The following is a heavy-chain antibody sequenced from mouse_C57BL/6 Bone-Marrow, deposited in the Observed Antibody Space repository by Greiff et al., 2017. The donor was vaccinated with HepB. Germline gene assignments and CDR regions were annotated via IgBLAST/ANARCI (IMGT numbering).Heavy chain of an antibody. Sequence: QVQLQQPGAELVMPGASVKLSCKASGYTFTSYWMHWVKQRPGQGLGWIGQIDPSDSYTNYNQKFKGKSTLTVDKSSSTAYMQINSPTSEDSAVYYCARNCVSRPAWFAYWGQGTLVTVSA. CDR3: ARNCVSRPAWFAY. J-gene: IGHJ3*01. D-gene: IGHD1-1*01. CDR2: IDPSDSYT. CDR1: GYTFTSYW. V-gene: IGHV1-69*01.